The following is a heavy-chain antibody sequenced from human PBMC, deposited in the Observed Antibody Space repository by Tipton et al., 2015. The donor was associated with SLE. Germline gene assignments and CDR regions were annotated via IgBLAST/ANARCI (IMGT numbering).Heavy chain of an antibody. D-gene: IGHD2-2*01. CDR2: ISYDGRNK. CDR3: AKDMRGYCSSTSCYGGSNFDY. J-gene: IGHJ4*02. Sequence: SLRLSCAVSGSTFSRYGMHWVRQAPGKGLEWVAVISYDGRNKYFADSVKGRFTISRDNSKNTLYLQMNSLRAEDTAVYYCAKDMRGYCSSTSCYGGSNFDYWGQGTLVTVSS. V-gene: IGHV3-30*18. CDR1: GSTFSRYG.